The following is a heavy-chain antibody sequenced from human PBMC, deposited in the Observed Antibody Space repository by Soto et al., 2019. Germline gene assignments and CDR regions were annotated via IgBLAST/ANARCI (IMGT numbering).Heavy chain of an antibody. V-gene: IGHV4-31*03. CDR1: GGSISSGGYY. J-gene: IGHJ4*02. D-gene: IGHD2-2*02. CDR2: IYYSGST. CDR3: ARAAPSKKIVVVPAAIPNFDY. Sequence: SETLSLTCTVSGGSISSGGYYWSWIRQHPGKGLEWIGYIYYSGSTYYNPSLKSRVTISVDTSKNQFSLKLSSVTAADTAVYYCARAAPSKKIVVVPAAIPNFDYWGQGTLVTVSS.